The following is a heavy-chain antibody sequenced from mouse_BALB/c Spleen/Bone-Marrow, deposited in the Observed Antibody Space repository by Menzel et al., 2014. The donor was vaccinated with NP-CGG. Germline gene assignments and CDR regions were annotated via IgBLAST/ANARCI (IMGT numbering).Heavy chain of an antibody. J-gene: IGHJ4*01. CDR3: SRRGSTMITTGYAMDY. CDR2: ISSGGSYT. D-gene: IGHD2-4*01. Sequence: EVKLMESGGDLVKPGGSLKLSCAASGFTFSNYGMSWVRQTPDKRLEWVATISSGGSYTYYPDSVKGRLTISRDNAKNTLYLQMSSLKSEDTAMYYCSRRGSTMITTGYAMDYWGQGTSVTVSS. CDR1: GFTFSNYG. V-gene: IGHV5-6*01.